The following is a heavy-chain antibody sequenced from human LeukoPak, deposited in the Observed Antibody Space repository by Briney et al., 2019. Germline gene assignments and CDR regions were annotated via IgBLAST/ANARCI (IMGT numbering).Heavy chain of an antibody. CDR2: ISYDGSNK. CDR1: GFTFSSYA. CDR3: ARGGHVDY. V-gene: IGHV3-30-3*01. D-gene: IGHD3-16*01. J-gene: IGHJ4*02. Sequence: GGSLRLSCAVSGFTFSSYAMHWVRQAPGKGLEWVAVISYDGSNKYYADSVKGRFTISRDNSKNALYLQMNSLRAEDTAVYYCARGGHVDYCGQGTLVTVSS.